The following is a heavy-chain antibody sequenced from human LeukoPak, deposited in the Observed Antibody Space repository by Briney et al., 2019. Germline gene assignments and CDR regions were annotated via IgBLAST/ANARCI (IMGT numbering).Heavy chain of an antibody. CDR2: IYYSGST. Sequence: ASETLSLTCAVSGGSVSGYYWSWIRQPPGKGLEWIGYIYYSGSTNYNPSLKSRVTISVDTSKNQFSLKLSSVTAADTAVYYCARHSWYYYGSGMLHAFDIWGQGTMVTVSS. CDR3: ARHSWYYYGSGMLHAFDI. J-gene: IGHJ3*02. D-gene: IGHD3-10*01. V-gene: IGHV4-59*08. CDR1: GGSVSGYY.